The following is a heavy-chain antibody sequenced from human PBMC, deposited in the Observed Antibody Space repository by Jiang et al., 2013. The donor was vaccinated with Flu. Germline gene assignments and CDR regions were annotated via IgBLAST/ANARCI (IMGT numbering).Heavy chain of an antibody. Sequence: GPGLVKPSETLSLTCTVSGGSISSYYWSWIRQPPGKGLEWIGYIYYSGSTNYNPSLKSRVTISVDTSKNQFSLKLSSVTAADTAVYYCARYRAGYCSSTSCYVHYYMDVWGKGDHGHRLL. CDR1: GGSISSYY. V-gene: IGHV4-59*01. CDR2: IYYSGST. CDR3: ARYRAGYCSSTSCYVHYYMDV. D-gene: IGHD2-2*01. J-gene: IGHJ6*03.